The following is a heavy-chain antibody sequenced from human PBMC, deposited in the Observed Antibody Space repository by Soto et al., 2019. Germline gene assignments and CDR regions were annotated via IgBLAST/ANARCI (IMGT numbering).Heavy chain of an antibody. J-gene: IGHJ3*02. CDR1: GYSFSFYW. CDR3: ATAYVYDFENSNYYRDAFDI. CDR2: MYPDDSDI. Sequence: GESLKISCKASGYSFSFYWIGWVRQMPGKGLELMAIMYPDDSDIRYSPSFEAHVTISADKSTSTAFLQRSSLKASDTAMYYCATAYVYDFENSNYYRDAFDIWGQGTLVTVSS. D-gene: IGHD3-22*01. V-gene: IGHV5-51*01.